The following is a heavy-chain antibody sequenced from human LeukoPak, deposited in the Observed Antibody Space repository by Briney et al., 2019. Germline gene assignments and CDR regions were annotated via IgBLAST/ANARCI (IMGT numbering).Heavy chain of an antibody. CDR2: ISGDGGST. CDR3: ARESETSGWYDY. D-gene: IGHD6-19*01. V-gene: IGHV3-43*02. CDR1: GFIFDNYA. J-gene: IGHJ4*02. Sequence: GGSLRLSCAAPGFIFDNYAIHWVRQAPGKGLVWVSLISGDGGSTFYAESVRGRFTISRDNTRKSLSLQMSSLRSEDTALYYCARESETSGWYDYWGQGTLVTVSS.